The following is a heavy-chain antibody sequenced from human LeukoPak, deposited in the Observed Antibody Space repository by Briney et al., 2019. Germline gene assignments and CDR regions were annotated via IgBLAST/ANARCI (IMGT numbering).Heavy chain of an antibody. CDR3: ARESHYGDYGLRWFDP. CDR2: IYTSGST. D-gene: IGHD4-17*01. J-gene: IGHJ5*02. V-gene: IGHV4-61*02. CDR1: GGPISSGSYY. Sequence: SETLSLTCTVSGGPISSGSYYWSWIRQPAGKGLEWIGRIYTSGSTNYNPSLKSRVTMSVDTSKNQFSLKLSSVTAADTAVYYCARESHYGDYGLRWFDPWGQGTLVTVSS.